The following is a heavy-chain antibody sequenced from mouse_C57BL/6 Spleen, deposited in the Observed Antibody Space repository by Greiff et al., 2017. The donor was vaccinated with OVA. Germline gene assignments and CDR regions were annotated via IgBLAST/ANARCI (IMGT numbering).Heavy chain of an antibody. Sequence: LKESGPGILQSSQTLSLTCSFSGFSLSTSGMGVSWIRQPSGKGLEWLAHIYWDDDKRYNPSLKSRLTISKDTSRNQVFLKITSVDTADTATYYCARRATVITTVVDYWYFDVWGTGTTVTVSS. D-gene: IGHD1-1*01. CDR3: ARRATVITTVVDYWYFDV. V-gene: IGHV8-12*01. CDR1: GFSLSTSGMG. J-gene: IGHJ1*03. CDR2: IYWDDDK.